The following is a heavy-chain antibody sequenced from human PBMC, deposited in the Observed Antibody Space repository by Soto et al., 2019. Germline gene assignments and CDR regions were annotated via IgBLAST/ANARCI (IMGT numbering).Heavy chain of an antibody. CDR2: ISGSGGST. CDR1: GFTFTGYA. J-gene: IGHJ4*02. D-gene: IGHD3-10*01. CDR3: TRIYYGSGPSDY. V-gene: IGHV3-23*01. Sequence: GGSLRLSCAASGFTFTGYAMSWVRQAPGKGLEWVSGISGSGGSTYYADSVKGRFTISRDNSKNTLYLQMNSLRAEDTAVYYCTRIYYGSGPSDYWGQGTLVTVSS.